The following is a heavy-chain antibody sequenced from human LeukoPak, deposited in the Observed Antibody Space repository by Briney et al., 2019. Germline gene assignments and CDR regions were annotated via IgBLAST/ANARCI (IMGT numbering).Heavy chain of an antibody. J-gene: IGHJ1*01. CDR3: ARDSGGDAYSRYFQH. V-gene: IGHV3-21*01. Sequence: GGSLRLSCAASGFTFSSYSMNWVRQAPGKGLEWVSSIRSSSSYIYYADSVKGRFTISRDNAKNSLYLQMNSLRAEDTAVYYCARDSGGDAYSRYFQHWGQGTLVTVSS. CDR1: GFTFSSYS. CDR2: IRSSSSYI. D-gene: IGHD2-21*01.